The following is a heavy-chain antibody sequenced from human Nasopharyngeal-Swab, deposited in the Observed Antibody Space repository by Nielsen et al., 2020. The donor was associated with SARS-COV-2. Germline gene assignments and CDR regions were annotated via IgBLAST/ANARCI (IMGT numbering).Heavy chain of an antibody. Sequence: GGSLRLSCAASGFTFSSYGMHWVRQAPGKGLEWVAVISYDGSNKYYADSVKGRFTISRDNSKNTLYLQMNSLGAEDTAVYYCAKEAGYYDILTGYYLSLGYGMDVWGQGTTVTVSS. CDR2: ISYDGSNK. J-gene: IGHJ6*02. V-gene: IGHV3-30*18. CDR3: AKEAGYYDILTGYYLSLGYGMDV. CDR1: GFTFSSYG. D-gene: IGHD3-9*01.